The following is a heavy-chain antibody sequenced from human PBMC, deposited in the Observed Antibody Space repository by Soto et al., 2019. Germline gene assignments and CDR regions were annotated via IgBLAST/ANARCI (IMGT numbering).Heavy chain of an antibody. D-gene: IGHD1-1*01. CDR1: GFTFSSYA. Sequence: GSLRLSCAASGFTFSSYAMSWVRQAPGKGLEWVSAISGSGGSTYYADSVKGRFTISRDNSKNKLYLQMNSLRAEDTAVYYCAKDVCCTWNDVESDGSFDIWGQGTMVTVSS. CDR3: AKDVCCTWNDVESDGSFDI. CDR2: ISGSGGST. V-gene: IGHV3-23*01. J-gene: IGHJ3*02.